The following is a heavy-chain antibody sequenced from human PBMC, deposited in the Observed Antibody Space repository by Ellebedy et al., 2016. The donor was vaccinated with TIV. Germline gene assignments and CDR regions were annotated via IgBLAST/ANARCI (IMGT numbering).Heavy chain of an antibody. CDR1: GASISNYY. CDR2: VDTSGGT. D-gene: IGHD6-19*01. Sequence: SETLSLXXTISGASISNYYWSWFRQPAGKGLEWIGRVDTSGGTNYNPSLKSRVTMSVDTSKDQFSLKLISVTAADTAVYYCARRSTSGPYNWFDPWGQGTLVTVSS. J-gene: IGHJ5*02. CDR3: ARRSTSGPYNWFDP. V-gene: IGHV4-4*07.